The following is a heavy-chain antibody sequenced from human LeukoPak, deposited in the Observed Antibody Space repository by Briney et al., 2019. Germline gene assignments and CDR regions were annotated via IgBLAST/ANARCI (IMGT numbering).Heavy chain of an antibody. CDR3: TRDRAGYRSSSDAFDI. V-gene: IGHV3-30*02. CDR1: GFSFSSYG. CDR2: IEYDGNNK. J-gene: IGHJ3*02. D-gene: IGHD2-2*03. Sequence: AGGSLRLSCVASGFSFSSYGMQWGRQAPGKGLEWVTFIEYDGNNKYYADSVKGRFTISRDNSKNTLYLQMNILRTEDTAVYYCTRDRAGYRSSSDAFDIWGQGTRVTVST.